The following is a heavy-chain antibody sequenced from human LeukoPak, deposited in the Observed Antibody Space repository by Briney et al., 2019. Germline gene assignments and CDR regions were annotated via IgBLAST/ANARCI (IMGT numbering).Heavy chain of an antibody. Sequence: AASVKVSCKASGYTFTSYGISWVRQAPGQGLEWMGWISAYNGNTNYAQKLQGRVTMTTDTSTSTAYMELRSLRSDDTAVYYCARDGDIVVVPAAIWWFDPWGQGTLVTVSS. CDR2: ISAYNGNT. CDR3: ARDGDIVVVPAAIWWFDP. J-gene: IGHJ5*02. CDR1: GYTFTSYG. D-gene: IGHD2-2*01. V-gene: IGHV1-18*01.